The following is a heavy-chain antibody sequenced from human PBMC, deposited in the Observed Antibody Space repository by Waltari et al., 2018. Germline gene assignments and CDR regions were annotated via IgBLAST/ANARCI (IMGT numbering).Heavy chain of an antibody. J-gene: IGHJ6*03. CDR3: ARDLYCGGDCYSFYYYMDV. CDR1: GFTFSSYW. D-gene: IGHD2-21*01. CDR2: IKQDGSEE. V-gene: IGHV3-7*01. Sequence: EVQLVESGGGLVQPGGSLRLSCAASGFTFSSYWMSWVRQAPGKGLEWVANIKQDGSEEYYVDSVKGRFTISRDNAKNSLYLQMNSLRAEDTAVYYCARDLYCGGDCYSFYYYMDVWGKGTTVTISS.